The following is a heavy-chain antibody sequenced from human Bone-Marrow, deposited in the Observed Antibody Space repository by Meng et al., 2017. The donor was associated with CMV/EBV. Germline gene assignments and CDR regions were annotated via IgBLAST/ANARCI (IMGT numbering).Heavy chain of an antibody. V-gene: IGHV1-18*01. CDR2: ISAYSGNT. J-gene: IGHJ5*02. CDR1: GYTFTRYG. D-gene: IGHD3-9*01. CDR3: ARVWHYDILGGWFDP. Sequence: SGYTFTRYGISWVRQAPGQGLGWVGWISAYSGNTSYAQKLQGRVTVTTDTSTSTAYMELRSLRSDGTAVYYCARVWHYDILGGWFDPWGQGTLVTVSS.